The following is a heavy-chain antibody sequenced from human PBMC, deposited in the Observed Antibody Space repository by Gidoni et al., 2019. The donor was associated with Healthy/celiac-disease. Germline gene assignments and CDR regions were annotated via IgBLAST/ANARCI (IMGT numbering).Heavy chain of an antibody. J-gene: IGHJ4*02. D-gene: IGHD3-3*01. V-gene: IGHV4-34*01. CDR2: INHSGST. Sequence: QVQLQQWGAGLLKPSETLSLTCAVYGGSLSGYYWSWIRQPPGKGLEWIGEINHSGSTNYNPSLKSRVTISVDTSKNQFSLKLSSVTAADTAVYYCARGHGRFLEWSKGDDYWGQGTLVTVSS. CDR1: GGSLSGYY. CDR3: ARGHGRFLEWSKGDDY.